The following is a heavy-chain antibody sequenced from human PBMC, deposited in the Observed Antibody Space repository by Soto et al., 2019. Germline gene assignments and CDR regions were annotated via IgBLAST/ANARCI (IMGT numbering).Heavy chain of an antibody. CDR1: GFSFSSYG. V-gene: IGHV3-30*18. Sequence: QVQVVESGGGVVQPGRSLRLSCAASGFSFSSYGMHWVRQAPGKGLEWVAVISFDGSGKYYVDSVKGRFTISRDNSKNTLDLQLTSLRAADTAVYYCAKDRRSSAYYVYYGMDVWGQGTTVAVSS. CDR3: AKDRRSSAYYVYYGMDV. D-gene: IGHD3-22*01. CDR2: ISFDGSGK. J-gene: IGHJ6*02.